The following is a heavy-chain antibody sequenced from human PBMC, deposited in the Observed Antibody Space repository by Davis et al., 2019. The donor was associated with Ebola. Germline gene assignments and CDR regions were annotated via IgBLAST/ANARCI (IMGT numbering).Heavy chain of an antibody. D-gene: IGHD3-3*01. Sequence: PGGSLRLSCAASGFTVSSNYMSWVRQAPGKGLEWVSVIYSGGSTYYADSVKGRFTISRDNSKNTLYLQMNSLRAEDTAVYYCARAPASDYYDFWSGYYNGAFDIWGQGTMVTVSS. V-gene: IGHV3-53*01. J-gene: IGHJ3*02. CDR2: IYSGGST. CDR1: GFTVSSNY. CDR3: ARAPASDYYDFWSGYYNGAFDI.